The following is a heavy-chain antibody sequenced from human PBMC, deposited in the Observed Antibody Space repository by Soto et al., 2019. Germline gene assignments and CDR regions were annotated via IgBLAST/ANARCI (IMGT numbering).Heavy chain of an antibody. CDR3: ARDRMRITMIADGYNWFDP. CDR1: GYTFTSYY. D-gene: IGHD3-22*01. CDR2: INPSGGST. J-gene: IGHJ5*02. V-gene: IGHV1-46*01. Sequence: ASVKLSCKASGYTFTSYYMHWVRQAPGQGLEWMGIINPSGGSTSYAQKFQGRVTMTRDTSTSTVYMELSSLRSEDTAVYYCARDRMRITMIADGYNWFDPWGQGTLVTVSS.